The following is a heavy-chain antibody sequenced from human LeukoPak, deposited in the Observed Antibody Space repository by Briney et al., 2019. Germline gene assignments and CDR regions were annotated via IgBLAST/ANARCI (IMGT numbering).Heavy chain of an antibody. CDR1: GFSISNYA. Sequence: PGGSLRLSCAASGFSISNYAMSWVRQAPGKGLEWVSTICGSGGSTYYADSVKGRFTISRDNSKNTLYLQMNSLRAEDTAVYYCAKDPHTSDYPYYFDYWGQGTLVTVSS. CDR2: ICGSGGST. D-gene: IGHD3-22*01. CDR3: AKDPHTSDYPYYFDY. V-gene: IGHV3-23*01. J-gene: IGHJ4*02.